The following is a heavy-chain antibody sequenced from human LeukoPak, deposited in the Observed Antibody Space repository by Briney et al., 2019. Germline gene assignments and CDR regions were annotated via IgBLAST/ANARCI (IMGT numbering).Heavy chain of an antibody. D-gene: IGHD3-22*01. Sequence: GGSLRLSCAASGFTFSSYAMNWVRQAPGKGLEWVSSIDSSSSYIYYADSVKGRFTISRANAKNSLFLQMNSLRAEDTAVYYCAKGSYYDSSGSFYFDYWGQGTLVTVSS. J-gene: IGHJ4*02. CDR1: GFTFSSYA. CDR3: AKGSYYDSSGSFYFDY. CDR2: IDSSSSYI. V-gene: IGHV3-21*01.